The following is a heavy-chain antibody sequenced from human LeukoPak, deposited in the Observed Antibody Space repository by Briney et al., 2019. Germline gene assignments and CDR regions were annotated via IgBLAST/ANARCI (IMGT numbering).Heavy chain of an antibody. J-gene: IGHJ3*02. CDR3: TKDVAPGGADI. CDR2: INWNGGST. Sequence: GGSLRLSCAASGFSFDDYGMSWVRQAPGKGLEWVSRINWNGGSTGYADSVKGRFTISRDNAKNSLYLQMNSLRAEDTALYYCTKDVAPGGADIWGQGTMVTVSS. D-gene: IGHD1-26*01. V-gene: IGHV3-20*04. CDR1: GFSFDDYG.